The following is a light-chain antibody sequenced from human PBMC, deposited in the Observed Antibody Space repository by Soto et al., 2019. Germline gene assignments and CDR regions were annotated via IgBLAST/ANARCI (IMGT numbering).Light chain of an antibody. Sequence: DIQMTQSPSSLSASVGDRVTIPCRASQRISSYLNWYQHKPGKAPKVLIYAATSLQSGVPSRFSGSGSGTDFTLTISSLQPEDFATYYCQQSYSTPHTVGGGTKVEIK. CDR1: QRISSY. CDR2: AAT. J-gene: IGKJ4*01. V-gene: IGKV1-39*01. CDR3: QQSYSTPHT.